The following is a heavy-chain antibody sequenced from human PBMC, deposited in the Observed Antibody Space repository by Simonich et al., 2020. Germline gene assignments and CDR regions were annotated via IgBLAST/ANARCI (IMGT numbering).Heavy chain of an antibody. J-gene: IGHJ4*02. Sequence: QVQLQQWGAGMLKPSETLYLNCAVYCGSFSGYYWSWIHKPPGKGLEWCGEINHSGTTKYNPSLKRRVTISVDTSKNQFALKLSSVTAAATAVYYCANVGALNDYWGQGTLVTVSS. CDR2: INHSGTT. V-gene: IGHV4-34*01. CDR3: ANVGALNDY. CDR1: CGSFSGYY. D-gene: IGHD3-16*01.